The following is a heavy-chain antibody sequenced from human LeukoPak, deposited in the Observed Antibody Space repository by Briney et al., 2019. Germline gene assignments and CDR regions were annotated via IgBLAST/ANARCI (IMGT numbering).Heavy chain of an antibody. V-gene: IGHV3-7*04. D-gene: IGHD5-12*01. CDR2: INEGGSDK. Sequence: GGSLRLSCAASGFTFSNYWMSWVRQAPGKGLDWVATINEGGSDKHYVDSVKGRFTISRDNAKNSLYLEMSGLRAEDTAVYYCARYDGYDLRYWGQGTLVTVSS. CDR3: ARYDGYDLRY. J-gene: IGHJ4*02. CDR1: GFTFSNYW.